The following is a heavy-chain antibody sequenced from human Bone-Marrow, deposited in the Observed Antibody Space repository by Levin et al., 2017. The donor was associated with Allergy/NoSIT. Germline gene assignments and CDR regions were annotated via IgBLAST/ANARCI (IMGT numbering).Heavy chain of an antibody. CDR1: GGSISGYY. CDR3: ARAIPSGGNSYYYYYMDV. CDR2: IYYSGST. V-gene: IGHV4-59*01. J-gene: IGHJ6*03. Sequence: GSLRLSCTVSGGSISGYYWSWIRQPPEKGLEWIGYIYYSGSTKYNASLKSRVTISVDTSKNQFSLKLTSVTAADTAFYYCARAIPSGGNSYYYYYMDVWGKGTTVTVSS. D-gene: IGHD4-23*01.